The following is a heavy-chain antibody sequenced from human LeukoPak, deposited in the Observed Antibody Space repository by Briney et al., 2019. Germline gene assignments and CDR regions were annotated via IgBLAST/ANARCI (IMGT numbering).Heavy chain of an antibody. J-gene: IGHJ4*02. CDR2: VYYSGST. CDR1: GGSISSGDYY. CDR3: ARDLLNEGNHLDY. V-gene: IGHV4-30-4*01. Sequence: SETLSLTCAVSGGSISSGDYYWSWIRQPPGKGLEWIGYVYYSGSTYYNPSLKSRVTISVDTSKNQFSLKLSSVTAADMAVYYCARDLLNEGNHLDYWGQGTLVTVSS. D-gene: IGHD4-23*01.